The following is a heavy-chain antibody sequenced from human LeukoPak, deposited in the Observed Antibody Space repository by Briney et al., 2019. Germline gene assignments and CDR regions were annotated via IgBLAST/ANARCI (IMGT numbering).Heavy chain of an antibody. CDR3: ARVPAATSYWYFDL. D-gene: IGHD2-2*01. V-gene: IGHV4-59*01. CDR1: GGSISSYY. Sequence: SETLSLTCTASGGSISSYYWSWIRQPPGKGLEWIGYIYYSGSTNYNPSLKSRVTISVDTSKNQFSLKLSSVTAADTAVYYCARVPAATSYWYFDLWGRGTLVTVSS. CDR2: IYYSGST. J-gene: IGHJ2*01.